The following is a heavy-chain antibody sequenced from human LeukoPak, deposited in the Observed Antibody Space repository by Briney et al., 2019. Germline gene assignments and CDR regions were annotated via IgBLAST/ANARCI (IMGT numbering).Heavy chain of an antibody. D-gene: IGHD5-12*01. J-gene: IGHJ4*02. CDR3: ARERGRGYSGYDFKY. Sequence: SGGSLTLSCAASGFTFSSYSMNWFRHAPGKGLEWGSYISSRSSIIYYADSVKGRFIISRDNARDSLYLQLNSLRAEDSAVYFCARERGRGYSGYDFKYWGQGTLVTVSS. CDR1: GFTFSSYS. CDR2: ISSRSSII. V-gene: IGHV3-48*01.